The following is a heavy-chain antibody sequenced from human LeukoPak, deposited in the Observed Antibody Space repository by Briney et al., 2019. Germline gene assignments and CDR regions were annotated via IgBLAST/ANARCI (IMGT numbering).Heavy chain of an antibody. D-gene: IGHD4-17*01. J-gene: IGHJ4*02. CDR2: IYSDNT. V-gene: IGHV3-53*01. CDR3: ARGTTTVTTYFDY. Sequence: GGSLRLSCTVSGFTVSSNSMSWVRQAPGKGLEWVSFIYSDNTHYSDSVKGRFTISRDNSKNTLYLQMNSLRAEDTAVYYCARGTTTVTTYFDYWGQGTLVTVSS. CDR1: GFTVSSNS.